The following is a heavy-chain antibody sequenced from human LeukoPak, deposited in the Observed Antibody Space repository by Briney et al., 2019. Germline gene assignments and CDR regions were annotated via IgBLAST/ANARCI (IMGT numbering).Heavy chain of an antibody. Sequence: SETLSLTCAVSGGSISSGGYSWSWIRQPPGKGLEWIGYIYHSGSTYYNPSLKSRVTISVDTSKNQFSLKLSSVTAADTAVYYCASHSALGAFDIWGQGTMVTVSS. J-gene: IGHJ3*02. D-gene: IGHD7-27*01. CDR1: GGSISSGGYS. CDR3: ASHSALGAFDI. CDR2: IYHSGST. V-gene: IGHV4-30-2*02.